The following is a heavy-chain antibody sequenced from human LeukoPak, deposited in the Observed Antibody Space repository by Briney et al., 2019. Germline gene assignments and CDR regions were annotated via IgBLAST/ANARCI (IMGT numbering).Heavy chain of an antibody. CDR3: ARQGEVVPVPPYYFDY. V-gene: IGHV3-30*03. CDR1: GFTFSSYG. CDR2: ISYDGSNK. Sequence: GGSLRLSCAASGFTFSSYGMHWVRQAPGKGLEWVAVISYDGSNKYYADSVKGRFTISRDNSKNTLYLQMNSLRAEDTAVYYCARQGEVVPVPPYYFDYRGQGTLVTVSS. D-gene: IGHD2-2*01. J-gene: IGHJ4*02.